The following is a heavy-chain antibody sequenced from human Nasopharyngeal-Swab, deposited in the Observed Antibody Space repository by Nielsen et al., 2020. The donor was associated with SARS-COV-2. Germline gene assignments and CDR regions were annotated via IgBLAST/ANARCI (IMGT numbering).Heavy chain of an antibody. Sequence: SQTLSLTCAISGDRVSSNTAAWNWLRQSPSRGLEWLGRTYSRSTWYNDYAVSVKSRITINPDTSKNQFSLQLNSVPPEDTAVYYCARDVRVVEWKPFEYWGQVSPVTVSS. D-gene: IGHD3-10*02. CDR2: TYSRSTWYN. CDR1: GDRVSSNTAA. V-gene: IGHV6-1*01. J-gene: IGHJ4*02. CDR3: ARDVRVVEWKPFEY.